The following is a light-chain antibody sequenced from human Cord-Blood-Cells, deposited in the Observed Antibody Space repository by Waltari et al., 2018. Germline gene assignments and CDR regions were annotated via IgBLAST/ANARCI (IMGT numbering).Light chain of an antibody. J-gene: IGLJ3*02. CDR2: DVS. V-gene: IGLV2-11*01. Sequence: QSALTQPRSVSGSPGQSVTISCTGTSSDVGGYNYVSWYQQHPGKVPKLMIYDVSKRPSGAPDRCSGSKSGNTASLTISGLQAEDEADYYCCSYAGSYTWVFGGGTKLTVL. CDR3: CSYAGSYTWV. CDR1: SSDVGGYNY.